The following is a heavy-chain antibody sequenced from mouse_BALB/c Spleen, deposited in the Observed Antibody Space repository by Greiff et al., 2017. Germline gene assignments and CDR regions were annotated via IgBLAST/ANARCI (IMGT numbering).Heavy chain of an antibody. CDR3: ARDRNYYDIWYFDV. CDR1: GFTFSDYG. V-gene: IGHV5-15*02. D-gene: IGHD2-4*01. Sequence: EVQLVESGGGLVQPGGSRKLSCAASGFTFSDYGMAWVRQAPGKGPEWVAFISNLAYSIYYADTVTGRFTISRENAKNTLYLEMSSLRSEDTAMYYCARDRNYYDIWYFDVWGAGTTVTVSS. J-gene: IGHJ1*01. CDR2: ISNLAYSI.